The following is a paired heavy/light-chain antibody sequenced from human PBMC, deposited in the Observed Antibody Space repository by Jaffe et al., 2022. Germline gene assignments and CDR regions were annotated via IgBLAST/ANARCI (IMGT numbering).Heavy chain of an antibody. Sequence: EVQLVESGGGLVQSGGSLRLSCAASGFTFRDYWMHWVRQVPGKGPVWVSRIISDGSSATYADFVKGRFTISRDNAKNTLYLQMNSLRVEDTAVYYCVRDSRYNPELWGRGTQVIVSS. J-gene: IGHJ4*02. CDR2: IISDGSSA. V-gene: IGHV3-74*03. CDR1: GFTFRDYW. CDR3: VRDSRYNPEL. D-gene: IGHD1-20*01.
Light chain of an antibody. V-gene: IGLV2-11*01. Sequence: QSALTQPRSVSGSPGQSVTISCTGTSSDVGDYNYVSWYQQHPGKAPKLMIRDVSKRPSGVPDRFSGSKSGNTASLTISGLQAEDEADYYCCSYAGSYTWVFGGGTKLTVL. CDR3: CSYAGSYTWV. CDR2: DVS. J-gene: IGLJ3*02. CDR1: SSDVGDYNY.